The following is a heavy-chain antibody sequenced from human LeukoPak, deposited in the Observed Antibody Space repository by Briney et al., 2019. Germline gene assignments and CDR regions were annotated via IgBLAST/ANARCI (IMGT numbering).Heavy chain of an antibody. V-gene: IGHV3-64D*06. CDR1: GFTFSNYA. CDR2: ISSNGGST. J-gene: IGHJ4*02. CDR3: VSPSYGSGSYELDY. Sequence: GGSLRLSCSASGFTFSNYAMHWVRQAPGKGLEYVSSISSNGGSTYYADSVKDRFTISRDNSKNTLYLQMSSLRAEDTAVYYCVSPSYGSGSYELDYWGQGTLVTVSS. D-gene: IGHD3-10*01.